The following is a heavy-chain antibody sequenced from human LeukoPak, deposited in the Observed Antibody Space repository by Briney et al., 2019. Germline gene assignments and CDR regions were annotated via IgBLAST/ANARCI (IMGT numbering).Heavy chain of an antibody. CDR1: GFTFSSYW. J-gene: IGHJ4*02. CDR3: ARLGPGIVVITGLGYYFDY. V-gene: IGHV3-7*03. Sequence: GGSLRLSCAASGFTFSSYWMSWVRQAPGKGLEWVANIKQDGSEKYYVDSVKGRFTISRDNAKNSLYLQMNSLRAEDTAVYYCARLGPGIVVITGLGYYFDYWGQGTLVTVSS. D-gene: IGHD3-22*01. CDR2: IKQDGSEK.